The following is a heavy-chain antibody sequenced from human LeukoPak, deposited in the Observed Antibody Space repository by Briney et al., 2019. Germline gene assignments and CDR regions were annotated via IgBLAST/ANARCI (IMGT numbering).Heavy chain of an antibody. CDR3: ARINYYDGDDY. CDR2: IYHSGST. J-gene: IGHJ4*02. D-gene: IGHD3-16*01. CDR1: GGSISSGGYS. Sequence: PSQTLSLTCAVSGGSISSGGYSWSWIRQPPGKGLEWIGYIYHSGSTYYNPSLKSRVTISVDTSKNQFSLKLSSVTAADTAVYYCARINYYDGDDYWGQGTLVTVSS. V-gene: IGHV4-30-2*01.